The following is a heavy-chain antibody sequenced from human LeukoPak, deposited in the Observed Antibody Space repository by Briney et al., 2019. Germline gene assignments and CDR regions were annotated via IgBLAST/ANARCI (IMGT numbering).Heavy chain of an antibody. CDR3: ARDSPPTVTTDY. CDR2: IYSGGST. V-gene: IGHV3-66*01. Sequence: PGGSLRLSCAASGFTVSSNYMSWVRQAPGKGLEWVSVIYSGGSTYYADSVKGRFTISRDNSKNTLYLQMNSLRAEDTAVYYCARDSPPTVTTDYWGQGTLVTVSS. CDR1: GFTVSSNY. J-gene: IGHJ4*02. D-gene: IGHD4-17*01.